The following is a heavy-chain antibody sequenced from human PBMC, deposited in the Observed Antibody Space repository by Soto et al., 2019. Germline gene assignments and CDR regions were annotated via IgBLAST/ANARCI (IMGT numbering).Heavy chain of an antibody. D-gene: IGHD3-10*01. CDR3: ARGLGDGSGKTYYYYYGMDV. CDR1: GGSISSGGYS. V-gene: IGHV4-30-2*01. CDR2: IYHSGST. J-gene: IGHJ6*02. Sequence: LSLTCAVSGGSISSGGYSWSWIRQPPGKGLEWIGYIYHSGSTYYNPSLKSRVTISVDRSKNQFSLKLSSVTAADTAVYYCARGLGDGSGKTYYYYYGMDVWGQGTTVTVSS.